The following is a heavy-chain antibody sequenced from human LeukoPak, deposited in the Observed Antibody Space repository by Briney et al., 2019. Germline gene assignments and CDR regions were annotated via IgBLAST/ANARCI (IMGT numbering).Heavy chain of an antibody. Sequence: PSETLSLTCAVYGGSFSGYYWSWIRQPPGKGLEWIGEINHSGSTNYNPSLKSRVTISVDTSKNQFSLKLSSVTAADTAVYYCAKEGTMTTGEYYFDYWGQGTLVTVSS. CDR2: INHSGST. CDR3: AKEGTMTTGEYYFDY. CDR1: GGSFSGYY. J-gene: IGHJ4*02. D-gene: IGHD4-17*01. V-gene: IGHV4-34*01.